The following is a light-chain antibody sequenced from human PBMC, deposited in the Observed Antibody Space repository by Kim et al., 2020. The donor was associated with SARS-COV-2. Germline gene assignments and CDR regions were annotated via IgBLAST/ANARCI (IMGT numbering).Light chain of an antibody. CDR2: QDS. J-gene: IGLJ1*01. V-gene: IGLV3-1*01. CDR1: KLGDKY. Sequence: SYELTQPPSVSVSPGQTASITCSGDKLGDKYACWYQQKPGQSPVLVLYQDSKRPSGIPERFSGSHSGNTATLTISGTQAMDEADYYCQAWDSSTEVFGTG. CDR3: QAWDSSTEV.